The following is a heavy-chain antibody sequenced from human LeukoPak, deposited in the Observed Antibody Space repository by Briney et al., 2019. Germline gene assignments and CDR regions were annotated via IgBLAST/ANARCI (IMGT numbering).Heavy chain of an antibody. V-gene: IGHV3-9*01. D-gene: IGHD6-13*01. J-gene: IGHJ4*02. Sequence: HPGRSLRLSCAASGFTFDDFAMHWVRQAPGKGLEWVSGIDCNSDGIDYAASVKGRFTISRDNAKNSLYLQMNSLRTEDTALYFCAKVSSSWYLAGPDYWGQGTLVTVSS. CDR1: GFTFDDFA. CDR2: IDCNSDGI. CDR3: AKVSSSWYLAGPDY.